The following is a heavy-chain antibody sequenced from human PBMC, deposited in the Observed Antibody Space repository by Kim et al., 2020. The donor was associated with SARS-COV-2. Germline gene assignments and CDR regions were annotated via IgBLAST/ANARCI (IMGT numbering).Heavy chain of an antibody. Sequence: SETLSLTCTVSGGSISSSSYYWGWIRQPPGKGLEWIGSIYYSGSTYYNPSLKSRVTISVDTSKNQFSLKLSSVTAADTAVYYCARHRARQQLVPYYFAYWGQGTLVTVSS. D-gene: IGHD6-13*01. J-gene: IGHJ4*02. CDR1: GGSISSSSYY. CDR3: ARHRARQQLVPYYFAY. V-gene: IGHV4-39*01. CDR2: IYYSGST.